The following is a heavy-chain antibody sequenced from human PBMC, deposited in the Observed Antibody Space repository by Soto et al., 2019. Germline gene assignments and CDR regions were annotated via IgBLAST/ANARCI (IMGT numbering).Heavy chain of an antibody. CDR3: ASGGRSTLPTTPYYYYYYMDV. D-gene: IGHD1-1*01. Sequence: GGSLRLSCAASGFTFSSYWMHWVRQAPGKGLVWVSHINSDGSSTSYADSVKGRFTISRDNAQNTLFLQMNSLRAEDTAVYHCASGGRSTLPTTPYYYYYYMDVWGKGTTVTVSS. CDR2: INSDGSST. CDR1: GFTFSSYW. J-gene: IGHJ6*03. V-gene: IGHV3-74*01.